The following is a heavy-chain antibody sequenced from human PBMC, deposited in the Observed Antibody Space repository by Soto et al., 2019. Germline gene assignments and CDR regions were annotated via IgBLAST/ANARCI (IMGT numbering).Heavy chain of an antibody. V-gene: IGHV4-61*01. CDR3: ARDWGPYWFDP. Sequence: SETLCLTITVSGASLSVCSYCWYWPLQPPGKQMEWIGYIYDSVATKYNPALKSRVTISQDTSKNQFSVKMNSVTPSDTAVYYCARDWGPYWFDPWGQG. D-gene: IGHD3-16*01. CDR2: IYDSVAT. CDR1: GASLSVCSYC. J-gene: IGHJ5*02.